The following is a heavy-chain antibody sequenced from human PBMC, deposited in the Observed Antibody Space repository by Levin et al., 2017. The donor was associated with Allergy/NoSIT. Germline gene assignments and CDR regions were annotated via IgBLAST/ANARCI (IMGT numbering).Heavy chain of an antibody. CDR3: ARSAAGDNYYYYMDV. CDR1: GFTFSDYS. D-gene: IGHD6-13*01. J-gene: IGHJ6*03. Sequence: SCAASGFTFSDYSLNWVRQAPGEGLQWVSYIGSSGGTIYYADSVKGRFTISRDNAKNSLYLQMNSLRAEDTAVYFCARSAAGDNYYYYMDVWGKGTTVTVSS. V-gene: IGHV3-48*01. CDR2: IGSSGGTI.